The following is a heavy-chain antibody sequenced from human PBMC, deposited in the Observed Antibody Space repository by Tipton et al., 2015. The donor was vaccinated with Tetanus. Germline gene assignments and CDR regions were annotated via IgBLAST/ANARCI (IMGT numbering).Heavy chain of an antibody. CDR3: AREWWGRLGGAFVI. D-gene: IGHD2-21*02. J-gene: IGHJ3*02. V-gene: IGHV4-39*07. CDR1: GDSINAGGYL. Sequence: LSLTCTVSGDSINAGGYLWSWSRQPPGKGLARIGEINYDGSTNYSPSLTSRVTLSLDTTKKQVSLKLSSVTAADTAVLYCAREWWGRLGGAFVIWSLGAKVTVSS. CDR2: INYDGST.